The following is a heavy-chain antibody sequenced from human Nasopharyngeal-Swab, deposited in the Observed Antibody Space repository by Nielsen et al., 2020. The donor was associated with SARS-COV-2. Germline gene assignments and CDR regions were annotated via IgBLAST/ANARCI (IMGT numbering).Heavy chain of an antibody. V-gene: IGHV4-59*01. Sequence: SETLSLTCTVSGGSISSYYWSWIRQAPGKGLEWIGYMYNSGSTTYNPSLKSRVTISVDTSKTQFSLKLSSVTAADTAVYYCARSGQSGSIWGQGTMVTVSS. CDR1: GGSISSYY. CDR2: MYNSGST. D-gene: IGHD1-26*01. CDR3: ARSGQSGSI. J-gene: IGHJ3*02.